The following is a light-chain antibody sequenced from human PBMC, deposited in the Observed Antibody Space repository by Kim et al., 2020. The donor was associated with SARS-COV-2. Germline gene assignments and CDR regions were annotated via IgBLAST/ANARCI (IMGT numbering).Light chain of an antibody. Sequence: EIVLTQSPATLSLSPGERATLSCRASQSVSSYLAWSQQKPGQPPRLLIYDASNRANGNPARFSGSGSGPAFTLTISSLEPEDFPVFYCQQRSNWPPYTCGQGKKLEI. J-gene: IGKJ2*01. CDR3: QQRSNWPPYT. V-gene: IGKV3-11*01. CDR2: DAS. CDR1: QSVSSY.